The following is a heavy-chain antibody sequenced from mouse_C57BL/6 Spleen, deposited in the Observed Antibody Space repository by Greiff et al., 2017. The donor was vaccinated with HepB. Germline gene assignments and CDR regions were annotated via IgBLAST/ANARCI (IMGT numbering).Heavy chain of an antibody. Sequence: QVQLQQPGAELVKPGASVKLSCKASGYTFTSYWMQWVKQRPGQGLEWIGEIDPSDSYTNYNQKFKGKATLTVDTSSSKAYMQLSSLTSEDSAVYYCARRPYGSSFYAMDYWGQGTSVTVSS. J-gene: IGHJ4*01. D-gene: IGHD1-1*01. V-gene: IGHV1-50*01. CDR1: GYTFTSYW. CDR3: ARRPYGSSFYAMDY. CDR2: IDPSDSYT.